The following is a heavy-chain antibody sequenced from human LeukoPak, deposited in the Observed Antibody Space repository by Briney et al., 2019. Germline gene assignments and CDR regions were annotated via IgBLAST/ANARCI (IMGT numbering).Heavy chain of an antibody. CDR1: GYTLTELS. Sequence: ASVKVSCKVSGYTLTELSMHWVRQAPGKGLEWMGGFDPEDGETIYAQKFQGRVTMTEDTSTDTAYMELSSPRSEDTAVYYCATVPNLRYFDWLLSSFDYWGQGTLVTVSS. CDR3: ATVPNLRYFDWLLSSFDY. J-gene: IGHJ4*02. CDR2: FDPEDGET. V-gene: IGHV1-24*01. D-gene: IGHD3-9*01.